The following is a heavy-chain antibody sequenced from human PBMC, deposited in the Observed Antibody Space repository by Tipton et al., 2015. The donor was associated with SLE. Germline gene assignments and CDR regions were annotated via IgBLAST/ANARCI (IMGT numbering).Heavy chain of an antibody. V-gene: IGHV3-23*01. D-gene: IGHD1-26*01. J-gene: IGHJ3*02. CDR3: ARGRYSGSYAPDAFDI. CDR2: ISSSGGDT. Sequence: SLRLSCAASGFTFSKYAMSWVRQTPGKGLQWVSVISSSGGDTFYADSVKGRFTISRDNSKNTLYLQMNSLRAEDTAVYYCARGRYSGSYAPDAFDIWGQGTMVTVSS. CDR1: GFTFSKYA.